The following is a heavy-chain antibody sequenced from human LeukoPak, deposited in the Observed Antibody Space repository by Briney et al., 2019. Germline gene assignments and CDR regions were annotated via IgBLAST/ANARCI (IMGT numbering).Heavy chain of an antibody. CDR2: IYPGDSDT. J-gene: IGHJ4*02. Sequence: GESLKISSKGSGYSFTSYWIGWVRQMPGKGLEWMGIIYPGDSDTRYSPSFQGQVTISADKSISTAYLQWSSLKASDTAMYYCARQDYDILTDYYKGPFDYWGQGTLVTVSS. CDR1: GYSFTSYW. CDR3: ARQDYDILTDYYKGPFDY. D-gene: IGHD3-9*01. V-gene: IGHV5-51*01.